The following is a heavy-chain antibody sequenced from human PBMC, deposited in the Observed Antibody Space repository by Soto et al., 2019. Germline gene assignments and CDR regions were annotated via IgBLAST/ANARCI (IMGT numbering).Heavy chain of an antibody. CDR2: INPNSGGT. CDR1: GYTFTDYF. J-gene: IGHJ4*02. Sequence: ASVKVSCKASGYTFTDYFMHWVRQAPGQGLEWMGWINPNSGGTNYAQKFQGRVTLTRDTSISTAYMELSRLTSDDTAVYYCAANYHDSSGYYYVDYWGQGTLVTVSS. V-gene: IGHV1-2*02. CDR3: AANYHDSSGYYYVDY. D-gene: IGHD3-22*01.